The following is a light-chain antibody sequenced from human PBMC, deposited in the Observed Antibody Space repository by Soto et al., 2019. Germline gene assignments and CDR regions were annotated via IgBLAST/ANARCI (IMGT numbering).Light chain of an antibody. J-gene: IGKJ3*01. CDR3: QHYNSYPIT. CDR2: KAS. V-gene: IGKV1-5*03. Sequence: DIQMTQSPSTLSASVGDRVIIICRASQSISGWLAWYQQKPGKAPKLLIYKASSLESGVPSRFSGSGSGTEFTLTISSLQPDDFATYYCQHYNSYPITFGPGNKVDIK. CDR1: QSISGW.